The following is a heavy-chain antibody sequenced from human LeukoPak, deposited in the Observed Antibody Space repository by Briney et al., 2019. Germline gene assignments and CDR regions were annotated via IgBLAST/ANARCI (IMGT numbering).Heavy chain of an antibody. J-gene: IGHJ4*02. V-gene: IGHV1-2*02. D-gene: IGHD5-12*01. CDR2: INPNSGAT. Sequence: ASVKVSCKASGYTFIDYYIHWVRQAPGHGLEWMGCINPNSGATSYAQTFQGRVTMTSDTSISTAYMDLSSLTSDDTAVYSCARGYSDYGDYWGQGTPVTVSS. CDR1: GYTFIDYY. CDR3: ARGYSDYGDY.